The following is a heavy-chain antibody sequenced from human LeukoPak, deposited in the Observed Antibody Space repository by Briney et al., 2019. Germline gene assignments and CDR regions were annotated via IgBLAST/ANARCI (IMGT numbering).Heavy chain of an antibody. CDR1: GFTFSSYG. J-gene: IGHJ4*02. CDR3: ARDRGNGAVAGTGFDY. CDR2: ISYDGNNK. V-gene: IGHV3-30*03. Sequence: GRSLTLSCAASGFTFSSYGMYWVRQAPGKGLEWVAVISYDGNNKYYADSVKGRFTISRDNSKNTLFLQMNSLRAEDTAVYYCARDRGNGAVAGTGFDYWGQGTLVTVFS. D-gene: IGHD6-19*01.